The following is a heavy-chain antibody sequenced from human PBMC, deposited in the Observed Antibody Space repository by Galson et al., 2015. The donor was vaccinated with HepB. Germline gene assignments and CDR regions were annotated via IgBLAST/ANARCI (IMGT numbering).Heavy chain of an antibody. J-gene: IGHJ4*02. Sequence: SLRLSCAASGFTFSSYGMHWVRQAPGKGLEWVAVIWYDGSNKYYADSVKSRFTISRDNSQNTVYLQMNSLRAEDTAVYYCARLGTGWGSDYCGPVTLVTVSS. V-gene: IGHV3-33*01. CDR2: IWYDGSNK. CDR1: GFTFSSYG. CDR3: ARLGTGWGSDY. D-gene: IGHD3/OR15-3a*01.